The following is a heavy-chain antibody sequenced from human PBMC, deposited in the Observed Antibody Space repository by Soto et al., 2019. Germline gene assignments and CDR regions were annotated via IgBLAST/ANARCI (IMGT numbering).Heavy chain of an antibody. D-gene: IGHD6-19*01. CDR2: ISYDGNNK. Sequence: GGSLRLSCAASGFTFSSYAMHWVRQAPGKGLEWVAVISYDGNNKYYADSVKGRFTISRDNSKNTLYLQMNSLRAEDTAVYYCARDPEQWLVLDYWGQGTLVTVSS. CDR1: GFTFSSYA. CDR3: ARDPEQWLVLDY. J-gene: IGHJ4*02. V-gene: IGHV3-30-3*01.